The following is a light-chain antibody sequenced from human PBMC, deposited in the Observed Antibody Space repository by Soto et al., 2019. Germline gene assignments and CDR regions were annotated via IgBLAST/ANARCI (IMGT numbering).Light chain of an antibody. CDR3: KQSRSFPLT. V-gene: IGKV1-12*01. J-gene: IGKJ4*01. CDR1: QDLDRW. CDR2: AAS. Sequence: DIQMTQSPSSLSASVGDRVTITCRASQDLDRWVAWYQQKPGKAPKVLIYAASTSRSGVPSRFSGSGSGTVFSLTISSLQPEDLATYYCKQSRSFPLTFGGGTKVDIK.